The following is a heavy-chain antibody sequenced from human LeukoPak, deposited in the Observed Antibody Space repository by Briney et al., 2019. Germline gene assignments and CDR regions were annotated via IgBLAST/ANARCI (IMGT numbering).Heavy chain of an antibody. V-gene: IGHV3-33*02. Sequence: PGGSLRLSCAASGFTFSKYGMHWVRQAPGKGLEWVAVIWYDGSLKYYADSAKGRFTISRDNTQNTLFLQMNRLRGEDTAVYYGARSLEKDYHGSGNYMNNWFDPWGQGTLVTVSS. D-gene: IGHD3-10*01. CDR3: ARSLEKDYHGSGNYMNNWFDP. CDR2: IWYDGSLK. J-gene: IGHJ5*02. CDR1: GFTFSKYG.